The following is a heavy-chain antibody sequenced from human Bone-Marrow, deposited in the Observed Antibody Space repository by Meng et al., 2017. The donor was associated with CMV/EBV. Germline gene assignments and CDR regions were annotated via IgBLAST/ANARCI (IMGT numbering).Heavy chain of an antibody. D-gene: IGHD3-9*01. V-gene: IGHV5-51*01. J-gene: IGHJ6*02. CDR2: IYPGDSDT. CDR1: GSSFTSYW. Sequence: GASLKISSTGSGSSFTSYWIGWVRQMPGKGLEWMGIIYPGDSDTRYSTSFQGQITIPADKSISTAYLQWSRLKASDTAMYYCARLPAVLRYLDGLSFPASGDGMDVWGQGTTVTVSS. CDR3: ARLPAVLRYLDGLSFPASGDGMDV.